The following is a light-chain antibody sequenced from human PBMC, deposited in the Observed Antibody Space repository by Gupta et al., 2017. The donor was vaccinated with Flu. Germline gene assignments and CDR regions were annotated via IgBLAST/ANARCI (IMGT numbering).Light chain of an antibody. CDR3: QQYYSTPWT. V-gene: IGKV4-1*01. CDR2: WAS. CDR1: QSVFYSSNKKNY. Sequence: DIVFTQSPDSLPLSVCETATINRKSSQSVFYSSNKKNYLARHQQKPGQPPKLLIYWASTREPGVPDRFSGSGSGTDFTLTISSLQAEDVAIYYCQQYYSTPWTFGRGTKVEIK. J-gene: IGKJ1*01.